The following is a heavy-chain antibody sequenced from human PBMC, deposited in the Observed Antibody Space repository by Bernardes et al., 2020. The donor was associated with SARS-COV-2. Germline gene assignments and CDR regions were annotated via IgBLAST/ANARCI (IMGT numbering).Heavy chain of an antibody. J-gene: IGHJ4*02. CDR3: AKVNYDYVWGVEKYYFDY. Sequence: GGSLRLSCAASGFTFDDYAMHWVRQAPGKGLEWVSGISWNSGSIGYADSVKGRFTISRDNAKNSLYLQMNSLRAEDTALYYCAKVNYDYVWGVEKYYFDYWGQGTLVTVSS. CDR2: ISWNSGSI. D-gene: IGHD3-16*01. V-gene: IGHV3-9*01. CDR1: GFTFDDYA.